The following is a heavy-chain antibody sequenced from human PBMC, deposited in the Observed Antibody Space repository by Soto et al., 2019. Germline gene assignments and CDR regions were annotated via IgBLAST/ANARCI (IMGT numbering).Heavy chain of an antibody. J-gene: IGHJ3*02. CDR1: GYTFTSYD. V-gene: IGHV1-8*01. Sequence: GASVEGLCKASGYTFTSYDINWVRQATGQGLEWMGWMNPNSGNTGYAQKFQGRVTMTRNTSISTAYMELSSLRSEDTAVYYCARGSQQLSNAFDIWGQGTMVTVSS. CDR3: ARGSQQLSNAFDI. CDR2: MNPNSGNT. D-gene: IGHD6-13*01.